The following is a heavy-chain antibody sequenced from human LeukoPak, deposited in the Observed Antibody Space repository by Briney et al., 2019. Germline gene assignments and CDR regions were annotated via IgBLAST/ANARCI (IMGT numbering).Heavy chain of an antibody. J-gene: IGHJ4*02. CDR3: ARDRGSIRDDY. V-gene: IGHV3-21*01. D-gene: IGHD3-10*01. Sequence: GGSLRLSCEGSGFTFSSYPMNWVRQAPGKGLEWVATISTTSSYIYYTDSVKGRFTISRDNAKNSLYLQVNNLRADDTAVYYCARDRGSIRDDYWGQGILVTVSS. CDR2: ISTTSSYI. CDR1: GFTFSSYP.